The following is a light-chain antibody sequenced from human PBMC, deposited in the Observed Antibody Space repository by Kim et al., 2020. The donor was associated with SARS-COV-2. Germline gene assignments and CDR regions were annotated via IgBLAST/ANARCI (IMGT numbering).Light chain of an antibody. J-gene: IGLJ2*01. V-gene: IGLV3-1*01. CDR1: KLGDKY. Sequence: VSPRQPARITCAGEKLGDKYACWYQQKPGRSPVLVIYQDSKRPSGIPERFSGSNSVNTATLTISGTQAMDEADYYCQAWDSSPAVVFGGGTQLTVL. CDR2: QDS. CDR3: QAWDSSPAVV.